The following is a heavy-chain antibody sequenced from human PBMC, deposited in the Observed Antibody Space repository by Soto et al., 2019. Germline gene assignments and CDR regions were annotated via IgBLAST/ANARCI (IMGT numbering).Heavy chain of an antibody. CDR1: GGTLNSYA. CDR2: IIPIFGNT. V-gene: IGHV1-69*12. J-gene: IGHJ6*02. Sequence: QVQLVQSGVEVKKPGSSVKVSCKASGGTLNSYAIDWVRQAPGQGLEWMGGIIPIFGNTYYAQRLQGRVKLTADESTRTAYMELSTLTSADTAVYYCARGTVTGSESNFYYYGMDVWGQGTTVIVSS. CDR3: ARGTVTGSESNFYYYGMDV. D-gene: IGHD1-1*01.